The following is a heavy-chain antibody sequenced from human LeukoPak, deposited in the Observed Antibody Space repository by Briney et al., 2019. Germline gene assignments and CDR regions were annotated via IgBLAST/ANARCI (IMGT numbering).Heavy chain of an antibody. V-gene: IGHV4-34*01. CDR3: ARGYYGSGSHCCHMDV. D-gene: IGHD3-10*01. CDR1: VGSFSGYY. Sequence: SETLSLTCAVHVGSFSGYYWRGIRQPPGKGREGIGEINHSGNTNYNSSLKSRVTISVDTSKNQFSLKLSSVTAADTAVYYCARGYYGSGSHCCHMDVWGKGTTITVS. CDR2: INHSGNT. J-gene: IGHJ6*03.